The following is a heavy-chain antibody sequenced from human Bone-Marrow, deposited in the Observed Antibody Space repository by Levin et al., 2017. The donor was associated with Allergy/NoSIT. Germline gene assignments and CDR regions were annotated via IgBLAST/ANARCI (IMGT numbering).Heavy chain of an antibody. Sequence: GGSLRLSCAASELNFSNYGMHWVRQAPGKGLEWVAVIWYDGSNKYYADSVKGRFTISRDNSKNTVFLQMDSLRAEDTAVYYCGTAGYGYLPPFEYWGQGTLVTVSS. CDR3: GTAGYGYLPPFEY. V-gene: IGHV3-33*03. D-gene: IGHD5-18*01. CDR2: IWYDGSNK. J-gene: IGHJ4*02. CDR1: ELNFSNYG.